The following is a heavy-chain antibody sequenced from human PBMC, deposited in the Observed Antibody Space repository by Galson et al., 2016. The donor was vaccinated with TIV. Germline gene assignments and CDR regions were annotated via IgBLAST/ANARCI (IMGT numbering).Heavy chain of an antibody. CDR3: ARTSKRGAWYCDP. CDR2: TNPDSGDT. D-gene: IGHD2-15*01. Sequence: SVKVSCKASGYIFTAYYLHWVRQAPGQGLEWMGWTNPDSGDTYYAQKFQGRVTMTRDTSIGTAYLELHSLSSDDTAVYYCARTSKRGAWYCDPWGQGTRVTVSS. V-gene: IGHV1-2*02. J-gene: IGHJ5*02. CDR1: GYIFTAYY.